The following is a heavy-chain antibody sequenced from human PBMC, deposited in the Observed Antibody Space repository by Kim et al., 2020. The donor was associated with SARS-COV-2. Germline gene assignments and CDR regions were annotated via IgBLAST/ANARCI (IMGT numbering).Heavy chain of an antibody. Sequence: STYYADSVKGRFTISRDNAKNTLYLQMNSLRAEDTAVYYCAKDLSGIVEGWGQGTLVTVSS. V-gene: IGHV3-23*01. CDR2: ST. CDR3: AKDLSGIVEG. D-gene: IGHD2-21*01. J-gene: IGHJ4*02.